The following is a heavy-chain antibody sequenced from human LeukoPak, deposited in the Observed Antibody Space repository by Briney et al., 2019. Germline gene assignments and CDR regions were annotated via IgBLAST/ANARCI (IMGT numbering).Heavy chain of an antibody. Sequence: GGSLRLSCETSGFTLKNYRMSWLRRAPGKGLEWVSRSKYDGSTAMYAESVKGRFTISRDNARGTLYLQMNSLRVDDTAVYYCAKSDWFDPCGRGILVTVSS. CDR3: AKSDWFDP. CDR2: SKYDGSTA. J-gene: IGHJ5*02. CDR1: GFTLKNYR. V-gene: IGHV3-74*03.